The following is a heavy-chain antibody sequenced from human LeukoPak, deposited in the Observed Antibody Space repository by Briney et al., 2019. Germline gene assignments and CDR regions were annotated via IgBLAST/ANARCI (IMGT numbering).Heavy chain of an antibody. Sequence: GASVKVSCKASGYTFTSYGISWVRQAPGQGLEWMGWISAYNGNTNYAQKLQGRVTMTTDTSTSTAYIELRSLRSDDTAVYYCARQGQYSSSSAEVDYWGQGTLVTVSS. V-gene: IGHV1-18*01. CDR1: GYTFTSYG. D-gene: IGHD6-6*01. CDR3: ARQGQYSSSSAEVDY. J-gene: IGHJ4*02. CDR2: ISAYNGNT.